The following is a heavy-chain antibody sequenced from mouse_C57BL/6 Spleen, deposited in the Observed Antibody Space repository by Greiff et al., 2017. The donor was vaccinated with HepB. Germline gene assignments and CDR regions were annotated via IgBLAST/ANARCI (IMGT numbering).Heavy chain of an antibody. V-gene: IGHV1-81*01. Sequence: VHLVESGAELARPGASVKLSCKASGYTFTSYGISWVKQRTGQGLEWIGEIYPRSGNTYYNEKFKGKATLTADKSSSTAYMELRSLTSEDSAVYFCADGSSYFDYWGQGTTLTVSS. CDR1: GYTFTSYG. J-gene: IGHJ2*01. CDR2: IYPRSGNT. CDR3: ADGSSYFDY. D-gene: IGHD1-1*01.